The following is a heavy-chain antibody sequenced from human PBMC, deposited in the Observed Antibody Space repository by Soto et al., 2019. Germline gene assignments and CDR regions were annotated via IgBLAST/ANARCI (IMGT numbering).Heavy chain of an antibody. CDR1: GDSVSSNSAA. CDR3: ARASGFGTVTTFDY. D-gene: IGHD4-17*01. CDR2: TYCRSKWYN. Sequence: SQTLSLTCAISGDSVSSNSAAWNWIRQSPSRGLEWLGRTYCRSKWYNDYAVSVKSRITINPDTSKNQFSLQLNSVTPEDTAVYYCARASGFGTVTTFDYWGQGTLVTVSS. J-gene: IGHJ4*02. V-gene: IGHV6-1*01.